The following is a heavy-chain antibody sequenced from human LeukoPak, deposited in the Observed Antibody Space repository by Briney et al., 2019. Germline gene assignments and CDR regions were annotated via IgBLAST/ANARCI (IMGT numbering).Heavy chain of an antibody. CDR3: AKGGFVDIVAPITGEVDYHYYYMDV. D-gene: IGHD5-12*01. V-gene: IGHV3-30*02. CDR2: IQYDGSNK. J-gene: IGHJ6*03. Sequence: PGGSLRLSCAASGLSLSSYGMHWVRQAPGKGLEWVAFIQYDGSNKFYADSVKGRFTISRDNSKNTLYLQMNSLRAEDTAVYYCAKGGFVDIVAPITGEVDYHYYYMDVWGKGTTVTISS. CDR1: GLSLSSYG.